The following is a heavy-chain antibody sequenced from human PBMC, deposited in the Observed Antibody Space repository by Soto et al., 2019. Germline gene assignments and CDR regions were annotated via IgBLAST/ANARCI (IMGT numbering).Heavy chain of an antibody. CDR3: AENGSYDLVN. J-gene: IGHJ4*02. CDR1: GGSVSRDNW. CDR2: IHHSGST. Sequence: QVQLQESGPGLVKPWGTLSLTCGVSGGSVSRDNWWSWVRQPPGKGLEWIGEIHHSGSTNYSPSLKSRVTMAVDKSRNQFYLKLTSVTAADTAVYYCAENGSYDLVNWGQGTRVTVSS. D-gene: IGHD3-16*01. V-gene: IGHV4-4*02.